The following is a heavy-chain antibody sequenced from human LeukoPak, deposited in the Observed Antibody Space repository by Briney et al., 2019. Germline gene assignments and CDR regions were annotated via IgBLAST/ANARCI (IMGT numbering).Heavy chain of an antibody. Sequence: SVKVSCKASGGTFSSYVISWVRQAPGQGLEWVGGIIPIFGTADYALKFHGRVTITADKSTSTAYMELSSLRSEDTAVYYCARGSVLLSMEIWGKGTTVTISS. V-gene: IGHV1-69*06. CDR2: IIPIFGTA. CDR1: GGTFSSYV. J-gene: IGHJ6*04. D-gene: IGHD3-10*01. CDR3: ARGSVLLSMEI.